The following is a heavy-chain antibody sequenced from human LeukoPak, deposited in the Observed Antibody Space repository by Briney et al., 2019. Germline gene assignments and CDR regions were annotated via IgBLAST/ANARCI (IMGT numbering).Heavy chain of an antibody. CDR3: ASVLGNYYDSSGLDY. J-gene: IGHJ4*02. CDR2: IIPIFGTA. D-gene: IGHD3-22*01. CDR1: GGTFSSYA. V-gene: IGHV1-69*13. Sequence: SVTVSCKASGGTFSSYAISWVRQVPGQGLEWMGGIIPIFGTANYAQKFQGRVTITADESTSTAYMELSSLRSEDTAVYYCASVLGNYYDSSGLDYWGQGTLVTVSS.